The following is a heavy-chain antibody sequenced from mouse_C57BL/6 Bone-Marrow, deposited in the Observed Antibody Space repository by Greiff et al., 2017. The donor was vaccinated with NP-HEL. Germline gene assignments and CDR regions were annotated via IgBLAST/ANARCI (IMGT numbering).Heavy chain of an antibody. V-gene: IGHV1-26*01. CDR3: AIIYYYGHWYFDV. CDR2: INPNNGGT. D-gene: IGHD1-1*01. CDR1: GYTFTDYY. Sequence: EVQLQQSGPELVKPGASVKISCKASGYTFTDYYMNWVKQSHGKSLEWIGDINPNNGGTSYNQKFKGKATLTVDKSSSTAYMELRSLTSEDSAVYYCAIIYYYGHWYFDVWGTGTTVTVSS. J-gene: IGHJ1*03.